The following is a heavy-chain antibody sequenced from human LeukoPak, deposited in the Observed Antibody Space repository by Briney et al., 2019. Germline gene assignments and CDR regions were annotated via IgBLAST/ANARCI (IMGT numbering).Heavy chain of an antibody. D-gene: IGHD3-10*01. Sequence: SETLSLTCAVYGGSFSGYYWSWIRQPPGKGLEWIGEINHSGSTNYNPSLKSQVTISVDTSKNQFSLKLSSVTAADTAVYYCARRRGTMVRGDFDYWGQGTLVTVSS. J-gene: IGHJ4*02. V-gene: IGHV4-34*01. CDR1: GGSFSGYY. CDR2: INHSGST. CDR3: ARRRGTMVRGDFDY.